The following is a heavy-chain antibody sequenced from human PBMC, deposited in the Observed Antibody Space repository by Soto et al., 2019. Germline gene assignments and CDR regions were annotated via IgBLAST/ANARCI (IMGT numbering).Heavy chain of an antibody. CDR3: ARGGPYSSISYPDLDY. CDR1: GYTFTGYY. V-gene: IGHV1-2*04. Sequence: QVQLVQSGAEVKKPGASVKVSCKASGYTFTGYYMHWVRQAPGQGLEWMGWINPNSGGTNYAQKFQGWVTMTRDTSISTAYMELRRLRAADTAVYYCARGGPYSSISYPDLDYWGQGTLVTVSS. CDR2: INPNSGGT. D-gene: IGHD6-13*01. J-gene: IGHJ4*02.